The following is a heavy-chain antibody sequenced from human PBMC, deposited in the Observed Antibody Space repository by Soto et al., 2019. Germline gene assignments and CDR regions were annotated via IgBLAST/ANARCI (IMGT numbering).Heavy chain of an antibody. Sequence: GASVKVSCKASGYTFTGYYMHWVRQAPGQGLEWVGWINPNSGGTNYAQKFQGWVTMTRDTSISTAYMELSRLRSDDTAVYYCARDIEAAGRPSWFDPWGQGTMVTVSS. CDR2: INPNSGGT. D-gene: IGHD6-13*01. V-gene: IGHV1-2*04. J-gene: IGHJ5*02. CDR3: ARDIEAAGRPSWFDP. CDR1: GYTFTGYY.